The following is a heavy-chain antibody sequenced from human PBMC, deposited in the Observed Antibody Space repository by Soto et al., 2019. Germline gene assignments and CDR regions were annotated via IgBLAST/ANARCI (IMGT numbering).Heavy chain of an antibody. CDR1: GFTFSSYA. CDR3: AKDRDDSSGYLYFQH. V-gene: IGHV3-23*01. J-gene: IGHJ1*01. CDR2: ISCNGGST. D-gene: IGHD3-22*01. Sequence: GGSLRLSCAASGFTFSSYAMSWVRQAPGKGLEWVSAISCNGGSTYYADSVKGRFTISRDKSKNTLYLQMNSLRAEDTAVYYCAKDRDDSSGYLYFQHWGQGTLVTVSS.